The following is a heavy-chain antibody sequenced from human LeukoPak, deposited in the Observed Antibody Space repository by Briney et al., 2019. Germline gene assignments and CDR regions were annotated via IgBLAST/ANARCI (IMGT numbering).Heavy chain of an antibody. J-gene: IGHJ3*02. V-gene: IGHV3-48*03. D-gene: IGHD2-15*01. Sequence: GGSLRLSRAAFGFTFSSYEMNWVRQAPGKGLEWVSYISSSGSTIYYADSVKGRFTISRDNAKNSLYLQMNSLRAEDTAVYYCVRWYDAFDIWGQGTMVTVSS. CDR1: GFTFSSYE. CDR3: VRWYDAFDI. CDR2: ISSSGSTI.